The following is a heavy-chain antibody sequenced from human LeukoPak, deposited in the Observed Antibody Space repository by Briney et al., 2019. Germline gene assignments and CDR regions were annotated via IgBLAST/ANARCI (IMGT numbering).Heavy chain of an antibody. D-gene: IGHD1-14*01. Sequence: ASVKVSCKPSGVTLNSSAIRWVPPAPGQGLEWMGRLIPILGIANYAQKFQGRVTITADKSTSAANMELSSLRSEETAVYYCARDRPNRIYYSYGMDAWGEGNTVTVSS. CDR3: ARDRPNRIYYSYGMDA. CDR1: GVTLNSSA. J-gene: IGHJ6*01. CDR2: LIPILGIA. V-gene: IGHV1-69*04.